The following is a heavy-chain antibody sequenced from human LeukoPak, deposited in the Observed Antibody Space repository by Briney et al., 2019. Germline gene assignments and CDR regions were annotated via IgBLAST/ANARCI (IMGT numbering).Heavy chain of an antibody. V-gene: IGHV4-34*01. CDR3: ARGLKGLRYFDWLLLYYFDY. CDR1: GGSFSGYY. CDR2: INHSGST. D-gene: IGHD3-9*01. Sequence: SETLSLTCAVYGGSFSGYYWSWIRQPPGKGLEWIGEINHSGSTNYNPSLKSRVTISVDTSKNQFSLKLSSVTAGDTAVYYCARGLKGLRYFDWLLLYYFDYWGQGTLVTVSS. J-gene: IGHJ4*02.